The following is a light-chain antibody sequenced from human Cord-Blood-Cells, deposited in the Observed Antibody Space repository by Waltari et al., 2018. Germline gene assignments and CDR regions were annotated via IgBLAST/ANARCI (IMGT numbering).Light chain of an antibody. CDR2: DVS. V-gene: IGLV2-14*01. J-gene: IGLJ1*01. CDR1: SRDVGGYTY. Sequence: QSSLTQPPPVSGSPGQSFTISCTRTSRDVGGYTYVCWYQQHPGKAPKLMIYDVSKRPSGVSNRFSGSKSGNAASLTISGLQAEDEADYYCSSYTSSSTEVFGTGTKVTVL. CDR3: SSYTSSSTEV.